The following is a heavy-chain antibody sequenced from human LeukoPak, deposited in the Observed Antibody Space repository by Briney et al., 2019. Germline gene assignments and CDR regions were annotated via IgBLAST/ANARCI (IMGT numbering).Heavy chain of an antibody. D-gene: IGHD6-19*01. CDR3: ARCDNSSGWYPRFFDY. V-gene: IGHV3-21*01. CDR2: ISSSSSYI. CDR1: GFTFSSYS. J-gene: IGHJ4*02. Sequence: GGSLRLSCAASGFTFSSYSMNWVRQAPGKGLEWVSSISSSSSYIYYAASVKGRFTISRDNAKNSLYLQMISLRAEDTAVYYCARCDNSSGWYPRFFDYWGQGTLVTVSS.